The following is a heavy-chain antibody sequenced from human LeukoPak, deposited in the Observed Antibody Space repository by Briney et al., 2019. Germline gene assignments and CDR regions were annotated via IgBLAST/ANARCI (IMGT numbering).Heavy chain of an antibody. CDR2: IGIRGDT. Sequence: GSLRLSCAASGFTFIDYDMHWVRQVIGKGLEWVSAIGIRGDTHYSGSVKGRFTISRENAESSLYLQMNSLRAEDTAVYYCARDQFYDFWSGHYRPSMDVWGKGTTVTVSS. CDR1: GFTFIDYD. D-gene: IGHD3-3*01. J-gene: IGHJ6*03. CDR3: ARDQFYDFWSGHYRPSMDV. V-gene: IGHV3-13*01.